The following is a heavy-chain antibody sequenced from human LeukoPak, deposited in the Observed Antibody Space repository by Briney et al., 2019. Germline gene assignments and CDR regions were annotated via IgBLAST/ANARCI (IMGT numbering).Heavy chain of an antibody. J-gene: IGHJ6*03. CDR3: ARDLGITGSQWVMDV. D-gene: IGHD1-20*01. CDR1: GYTFTGYY. V-gene: IGHV1-2*02. Sequence: ASVKVSCKASGYTFTGYYMHWVRQAPGHGLEWMGWINPNSGGTNYAQKFQCRVTMTRDTSISTAYMELSRLRSDDTAVYYCARDLGITGSQWVMDVWGKGTTVTVSS. CDR2: INPNSGGT.